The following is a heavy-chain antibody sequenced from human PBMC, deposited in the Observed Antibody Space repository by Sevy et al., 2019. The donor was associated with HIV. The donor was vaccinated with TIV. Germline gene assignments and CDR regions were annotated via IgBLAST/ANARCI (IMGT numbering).Heavy chain of an antibody. Sequence: GESLKISCAASGFTFSSYSMNWVRQAPGKGLEWVSSISSSSYIYYADSVKGRFTISRDNAKNSLYLQMNSLRAEDTAVYYCARVGVVVVSLYYGMDVWGQGTTVTVSS. CDR2: ISSSSYI. V-gene: IGHV3-21*01. CDR1: GFTFSSYS. CDR3: ARVGVVVVSLYYGMDV. J-gene: IGHJ6*02. D-gene: IGHD2-15*01.